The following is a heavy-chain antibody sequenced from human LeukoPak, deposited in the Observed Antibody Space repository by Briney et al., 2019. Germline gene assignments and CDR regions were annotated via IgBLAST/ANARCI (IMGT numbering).Heavy chain of an antibody. V-gene: IGHV3-21*01. CDR1: GFTFSSYS. D-gene: IGHD3-22*01. Sequence: PGGSLRLSCAASGFTFSSYSMNWVRQAPGKGLEWVSSISSSSSYIYYADSVKGRFTISRDNAKNSLYLQMNSLRAEDTAVYYCARASPPSSGYYTDYWGQGTLVTVSS. CDR2: ISSSSSYI. CDR3: ARASPPSSGYYTDY. J-gene: IGHJ4*02.